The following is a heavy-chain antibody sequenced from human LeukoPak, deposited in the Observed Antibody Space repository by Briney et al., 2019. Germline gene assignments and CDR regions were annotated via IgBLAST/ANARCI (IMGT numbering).Heavy chain of an antibody. D-gene: IGHD3-22*01. CDR3: ARDYYRSLDY. CDR2: IKQDGSEK. V-gene: IGHV3-7*01. CDR1: GFSFTYSW. Sequence: GGSLRLSCAAYGFSFTYSWMAWVRQPPEKGLEWVANIKQDGSEKYYLDSVRGRVTISRDNAKNSLYLQMNSLRVEDTAVYYCARDYYRSLDYWGQGTLATVSS. J-gene: IGHJ4*02.